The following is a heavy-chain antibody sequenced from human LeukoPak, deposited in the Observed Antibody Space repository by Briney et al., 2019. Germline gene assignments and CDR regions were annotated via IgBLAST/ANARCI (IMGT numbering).Heavy chain of an antibody. CDR2: ISSTSTTI. J-gene: IGHJ4*02. D-gene: IGHD5-12*01. CDR3: AKGAYDYIEIAYFDY. Sequence: GGSLRLSCAASGFTFSDYTMNWVRQAPGKGLEWVSYISSTSTTIYYADSVKGRFTISRDNAKNSLFLQMNSLRAEDTAIYYCAKGAYDYIEIAYFDYWGQGALVTVSS. CDR1: GFTFSDYT. V-gene: IGHV3-48*04.